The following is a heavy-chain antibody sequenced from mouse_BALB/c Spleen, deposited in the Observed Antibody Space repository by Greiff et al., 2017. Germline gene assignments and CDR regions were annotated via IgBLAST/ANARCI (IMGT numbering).Heavy chain of an antibody. V-gene: IGHV1S81*02. CDR2: INPSNGGT. CDR1: GYTFTSYY. J-gene: IGHJ3*01. CDR3: TRSYYGSSSFAY. Sequence: QVQLQQSGAELVKPGASVKLSCKASGYTFTSYYMYWVKQRPGQGLEWIGEINPSNGGTNFNEKFKSKATLTVDKSSSTAYMQLSSLTSEDSAVYDCTRSYYGSSSFAYWGQGTLVTVSA. D-gene: IGHD1-1*01.